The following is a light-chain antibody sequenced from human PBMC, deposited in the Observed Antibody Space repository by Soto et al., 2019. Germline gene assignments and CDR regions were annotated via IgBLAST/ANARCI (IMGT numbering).Light chain of an antibody. V-gene: IGKV3-15*01. Sequence: EIVMTQSPATLSVPPGERATLSCRASQSVRSNLAWFQQKRGQAPRVXIYGASTRETGIPARFSGSGSGTEFTLTISSLQSEDFAVYHCQQYNKWTPTFGQGTQVDIK. CDR2: GAS. J-gene: IGKJ1*01. CDR1: QSVRSN. CDR3: QQYNKWTPT.